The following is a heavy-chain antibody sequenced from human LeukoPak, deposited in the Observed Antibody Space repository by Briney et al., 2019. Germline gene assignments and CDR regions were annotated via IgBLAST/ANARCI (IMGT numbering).Heavy chain of an antibody. CDR1: GGSITNFY. CDR3: ARSPGGGFDI. J-gene: IGHJ3*02. Sequence: SETLSLTCTVSGGSITNFYGDWIRQSPGQGLELIGYIYYSGTTNYSPSPKSRVSISVDTSKKQFSLKLSSVTAADTAVYYCARSPGGGFDIWGQGTMVTVSS. D-gene: IGHD2-15*01. CDR2: IYYSGTT. V-gene: IGHV4-59*01.